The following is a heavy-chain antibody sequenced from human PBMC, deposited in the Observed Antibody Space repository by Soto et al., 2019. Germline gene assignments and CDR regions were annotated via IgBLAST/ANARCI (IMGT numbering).Heavy chain of an antibody. D-gene: IGHD1-1*01. CDR2: IYATGTT. Sequence: KTSGTLSITCTVCGACMWGFYWSWIRKSAGKGLEWIGRIYATGTTDYNPSLKSRVMMSVDTSKKQFSLKLRSVTAADTAVYYCVRDGTKTLRDWFDPWGQGISVTVSS. J-gene: IGHJ5*02. V-gene: IGHV4-4*07. CDR1: GACMWGFY. CDR3: VRDGTKTLRDWFDP.